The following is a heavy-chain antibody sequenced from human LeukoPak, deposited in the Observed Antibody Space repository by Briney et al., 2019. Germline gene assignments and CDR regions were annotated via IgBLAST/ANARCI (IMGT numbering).Heavy chain of an antibody. CDR3: AKRPRGNYLDPFDY. J-gene: IGHJ4*02. D-gene: IGHD3-10*01. CDR1: GFTLRNNY. V-gene: IGHV3-23*01. CDR2: ISGSGGST. Sequence: GGSLRLSCAAPGFTLRNNYMSWVRQAPGKGLEWASGISGSGGSTYYADSVKGRFTISRDNSKNRLYLQMNSLRAEDTAVYYCAKRPRGNYLDPFDYWGQGTLVTVSS.